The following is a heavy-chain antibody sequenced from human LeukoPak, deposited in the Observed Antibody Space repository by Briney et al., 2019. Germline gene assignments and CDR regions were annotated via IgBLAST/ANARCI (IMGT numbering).Heavy chain of an antibody. Sequence: SVKVSCKVSGYTLTELSMHWVRQAPGKGLEWMGGFDPEDGETIYAQKFQGRVTMTEDTSTDTAYMELSSLRSEDTAVYYCARAPFWEPHLNNWFDPWGQGTLVTVSS. V-gene: IGHV1-24*01. J-gene: IGHJ5*02. CDR1: GYTLTELS. CDR2: FDPEDGET. D-gene: IGHD1-26*01. CDR3: ARAPFWEPHLNNWFDP.